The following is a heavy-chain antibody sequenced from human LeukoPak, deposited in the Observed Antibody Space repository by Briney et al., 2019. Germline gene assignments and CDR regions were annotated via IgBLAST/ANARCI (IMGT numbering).Heavy chain of an antibody. V-gene: IGHV1-18*01. J-gene: IGHJ6*02. Sequence: ASVKVSCKASGYTFTSYGISWVRQAPGQGLEWMGWISAYNGNTNYAQKLQGRVTMTTDTSTSTAYMELRSLRSDDTAVYYCARYDILTGYYGMGVWGQGTTVTVSS. CDR2: ISAYNGNT. CDR3: ARYDILTGYYGMGV. CDR1: GYTFTSYG. D-gene: IGHD3-9*01.